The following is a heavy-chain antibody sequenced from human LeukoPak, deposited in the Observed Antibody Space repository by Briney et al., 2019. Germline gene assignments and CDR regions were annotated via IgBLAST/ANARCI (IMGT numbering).Heavy chain of an antibody. J-gene: IGHJ4*02. CDR1: GFTFSIFP. V-gene: IGHV3-30*04. CDR2: ISSGSEK. CDR3: ARDLELSAVYYFDS. Sequence: PGGSLRLSCEASGFTFSIFPMHWVRQAPGKGLEWVALISSGSEKYYADSVKGRFTISRDNSKNMLYLQMNSLRADDTAGYYCARDLELSAVYYFDSWGQGTLVIVSS. D-gene: IGHD3-3*01.